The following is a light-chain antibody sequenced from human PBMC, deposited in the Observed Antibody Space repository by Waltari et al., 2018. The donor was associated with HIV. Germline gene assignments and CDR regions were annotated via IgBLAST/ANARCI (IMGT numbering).Light chain of an antibody. CDR1: QSIGNY. Sequence: DIQMTQSPPHLSASVGDRVTILCRARQSIGNYLNWYVHTPGTAPKLMIYGASSLQSGIPSRFSCSGSGTDFALTISSLQPEDFATYYCQQSHLTPTAFGQGTQLEI. V-gene: IGKV1-39*01. CDR2: GAS. CDR3: QQSHLTPTA. J-gene: IGKJ2*01.